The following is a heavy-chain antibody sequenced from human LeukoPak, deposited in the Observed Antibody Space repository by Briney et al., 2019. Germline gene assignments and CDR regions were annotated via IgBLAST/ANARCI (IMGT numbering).Heavy chain of an antibody. D-gene: IGHD6-19*01. CDR1: GYTFTSYY. CDR3: AREVFSGIAVAEVFDY. V-gene: IGHV1-46*01. J-gene: IGHJ4*02. CDR2: INPSGGST. Sequence: ASVKVSCKASGYTFTSYYMHWVRQAPGQGLEWMGIINPSGGSTSYAQKFQGRVTMTRDTSTSTVYMELSSLRSEDTAVYYCAREVFSGIAVAEVFDYWGQGTLVTVSS.